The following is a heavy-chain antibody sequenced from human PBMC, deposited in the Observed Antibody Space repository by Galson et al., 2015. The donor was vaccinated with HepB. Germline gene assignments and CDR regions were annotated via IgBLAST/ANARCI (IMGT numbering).Heavy chain of an antibody. Sequence: SLRLSCAASGFTFSSYGMHWVRQAPGKGLEWVAVMSYDGSTEYYGDSVKGRFTIFRDNSKNMLYLQMNSLRAEDTAMYYCAREIGPSDYWGQGTLVTVSS. D-gene: IGHD2/OR15-2a*01. CDR3: AREIGPSDY. V-gene: IGHV3-30*03. CDR1: GFTFSSYG. CDR2: MSYDGSTE. J-gene: IGHJ4*02.